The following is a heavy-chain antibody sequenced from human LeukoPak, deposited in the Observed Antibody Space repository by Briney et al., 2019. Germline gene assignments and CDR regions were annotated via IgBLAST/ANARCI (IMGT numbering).Heavy chain of an antibody. CDR1: GGSISTYY. V-gene: IGHV4-59*08. Sequence: SETLSLTCTVSGGSISTYYWSWIRQPPGKGLEWIGYFSYSGITSYNPSLKNRVTMSLDTSKNQFSLTLTSVTAADTAVYYCSTGVDQKKVDKWGQGTLVTVSS. J-gene: IGHJ4*02. CDR2: FSYSGIT. D-gene: IGHD2-8*01. CDR3: STGVDQKKVDK.